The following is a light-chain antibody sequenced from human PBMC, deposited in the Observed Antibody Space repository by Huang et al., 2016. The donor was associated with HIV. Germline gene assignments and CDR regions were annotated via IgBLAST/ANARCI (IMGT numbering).Light chain of an antibody. CDR3: QQYDQWPLT. Sequence: EVVMTQSPATLSVSPGERATLSCRASQSISNDLAWYQQKPGQAPRLLVAGVSTRATGVPARFSGSGSGTECTLTITSLQSEDFAVYYCQQYDQWPLTFGGGTKVEIK. J-gene: IGKJ4*01. CDR1: QSISND. CDR2: GVS. V-gene: IGKV3-15*01.